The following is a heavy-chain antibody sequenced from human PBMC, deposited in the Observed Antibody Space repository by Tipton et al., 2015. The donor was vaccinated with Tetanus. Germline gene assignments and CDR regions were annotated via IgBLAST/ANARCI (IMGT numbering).Heavy chain of an antibody. D-gene: IGHD1-1*01. CDR2: ISYTGTT. J-gene: IGHJ4*02. V-gene: IGHV4-59*12. CDR1: GGSMNSYY. CDR3: ARANNEFPKKGPFDS. Sequence: GLVKPSETLSLICTVSGGSMNSYYWSWIRQPPGKGLEWIGYISYTGTTHYNPSLKSRLTISVDTSKNQFSLKLSSVTAADTAVYYCARANNEFPKKGPFDSWGQGSLVIVSS.